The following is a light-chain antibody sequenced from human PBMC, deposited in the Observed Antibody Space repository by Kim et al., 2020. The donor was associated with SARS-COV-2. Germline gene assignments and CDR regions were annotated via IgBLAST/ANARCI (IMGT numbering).Light chain of an antibody. CDR3: CSYAGSSAYYV. Sequence: QSVLTQPASVSGSPGQSITISCTGTSSDVGSYNLVSWYQQHPGKVPKLMIFEVSQRPSGVSNRFSGSKSGNTASLTISGLQAEDEADYYCCSYAGSSAYYVFGTGTKVTVL. CDR2: EVS. J-gene: IGLJ1*01. CDR1: SSDVGSYNL. V-gene: IGLV2-23*02.